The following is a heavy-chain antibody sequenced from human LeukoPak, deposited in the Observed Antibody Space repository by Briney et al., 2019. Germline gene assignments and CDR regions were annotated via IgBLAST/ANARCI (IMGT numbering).Heavy chain of an antibody. CDR3: ARAGRSHNDAFDI. Sequence: PSETLSLTCTVSVGSISSYYWSWIRQPPGKGLEWIGYFYYSGSTNYNPSLKSRVTISVDTSKNQFSLKLSSVTAADTVMYYCARAGRSHNDAFDIWGQGTMVTVSS. CDR1: VGSISSYY. D-gene: IGHD1-1*01. V-gene: IGHV4-59*01. CDR2: FYYSGST. J-gene: IGHJ3*02.